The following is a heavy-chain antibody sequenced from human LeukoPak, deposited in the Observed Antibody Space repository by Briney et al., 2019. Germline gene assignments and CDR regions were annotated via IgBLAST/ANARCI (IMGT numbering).Heavy chain of an antibody. CDR2: INHSGST. CDR1: GDSISSSNFH. V-gene: IGHV4-39*07. Sequence: ASETLSLTCSVSGDSISSSNFHWGWIRQPPGKGLEWIGEINHSGSTNYNPSLKSRVTISVDTSKNQFSLKLSSVTAADTAVYYCARRADIAAAGTDYYYGMDVWGQGTTVTVSS. D-gene: IGHD6-13*01. CDR3: ARRADIAAAGTDYYYGMDV. J-gene: IGHJ6*02.